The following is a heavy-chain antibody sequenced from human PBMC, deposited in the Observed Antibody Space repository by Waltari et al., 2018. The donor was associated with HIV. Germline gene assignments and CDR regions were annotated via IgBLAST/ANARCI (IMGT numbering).Heavy chain of an antibody. D-gene: IGHD2-2*01. CDR2: IYYSGST. CDR3: ARHLYCSSTSCYPIFDY. J-gene: IGHJ4*02. V-gene: IGHV4-39*01. Sequence: QLQLQESGPGLAKPSETLSLTCTVSGGFISSMSYYWGLIRQPPGKGLEWIGSIYYSGSTYYNPSLKSRVTISVDTSKNQFSLKLSSVTAADTAVYYCARHLYCSSTSCYPIFDYWGQGTLVTVSS. CDR1: GGFISSMSYY.